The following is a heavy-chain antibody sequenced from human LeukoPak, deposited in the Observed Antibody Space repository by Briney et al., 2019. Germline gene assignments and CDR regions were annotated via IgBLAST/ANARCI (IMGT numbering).Heavy chain of an antibody. J-gene: IGHJ6*02. V-gene: IGHV3-33*01. Sequence: GGSLRLSCAASAFTFSSYGMHWVRQRPGKGLEWVAVIWYDGSNKYYADSVKGRFTISRDNSKNTLYLQMNSLRADDTAVYYCARGPYYGGPGDYYYGMDVWGQGTTVTVSS. CDR3: ARGPYYGGPGDYYYGMDV. D-gene: IGHD4-23*01. CDR2: IWYDGSNK. CDR1: AFTFSSYG.